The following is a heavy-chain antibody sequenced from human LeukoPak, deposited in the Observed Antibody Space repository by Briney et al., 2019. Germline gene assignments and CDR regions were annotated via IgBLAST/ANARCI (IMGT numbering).Heavy chain of an antibody. CDR1: GGSFSAYY. Sequence: SETLSLTCAVYGGSFSAYYWSWIRQSPGEGVQWIAEVNHRGDTNYNPSVKGRVTISVDTSKNQFSLKVTSLTAADTAVYYCARGPTISETGYFDYWGQGTLVTVSS. J-gene: IGHJ4*03. D-gene: IGHD1-1*01. CDR2: VNHRGDT. V-gene: IGHV4-34*01. CDR3: ARGPTISETGYFDY.